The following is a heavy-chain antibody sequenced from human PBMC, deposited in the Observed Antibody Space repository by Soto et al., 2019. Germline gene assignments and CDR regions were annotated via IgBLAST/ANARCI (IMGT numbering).Heavy chain of an antibody. CDR2: ISTSSSYI. CDR3: ARGLERATSKNWFDS. CDR1: GFTFNPYN. V-gene: IGHV3-21*01. J-gene: IGHJ5*01. Sequence: LRLSCEGSGFTFNPYNMNWVRQAPGKGLEWVASISTSSSYIYYAASVEGRFTVPRDNAKNSLYLQMSDLRDEDTAVYYGARGLERATSKNWFDSWGQGTQVTVSS. D-gene: IGHD1-1*01.